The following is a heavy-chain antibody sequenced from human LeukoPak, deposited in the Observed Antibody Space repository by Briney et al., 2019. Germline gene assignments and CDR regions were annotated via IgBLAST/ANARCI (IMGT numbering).Heavy chain of an antibody. CDR1: GGSMSSHY. J-gene: IGHJ5*02. CDR2: IFHSRGT. CDR3: ARGRAWFDP. V-gene: IGHV4-59*11. Sequence: SETLSLTCTVSGGSMSSHYWSWIRQPPGKGLEWIGYIFHSRGTSYNPSLKSRVTISVDTSKNQFSLKLSSVTAADTALYYCARGRAWFDPWGQGTLVSVSS.